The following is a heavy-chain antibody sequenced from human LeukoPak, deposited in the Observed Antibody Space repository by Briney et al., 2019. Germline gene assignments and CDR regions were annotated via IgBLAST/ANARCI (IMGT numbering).Heavy chain of an antibody. V-gene: IGHV3-30*02. CDR2: IRYDGSNK. D-gene: IGHD2-21*01. Sequence: GSLRLSFAGSGFPFRSFGMHLVRQASGKGLEWVAFIRYDGSNKYYADSVKGRFTISRDNSKNTLYLQMNSLRAEDTALYYCAREADGGYWIDYWGQGTLVTVSS. CDR1: GFPFRSFG. J-gene: IGHJ4*02. CDR3: AREADGGYWIDY.